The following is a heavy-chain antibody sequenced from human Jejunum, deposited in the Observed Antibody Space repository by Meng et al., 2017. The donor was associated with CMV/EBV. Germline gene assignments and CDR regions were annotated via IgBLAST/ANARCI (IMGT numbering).Heavy chain of an antibody. CDR1: YY. J-gene: IGHJ4*02. CDR3: ARHDPWGYYVVVPAAPFDY. CDR2: IYYSGTS. D-gene: IGHD2-2*01. V-gene: IGHV4-39*01. Sequence: YYCGCIRQPPVRGLAWLGSIYYSGTSYYPPSLTGRVTISVDMSTNQFSLNLNSVTAADTAVYYCARHDPWGYYVVVPAAPFDYWGQGTLVTVSS.